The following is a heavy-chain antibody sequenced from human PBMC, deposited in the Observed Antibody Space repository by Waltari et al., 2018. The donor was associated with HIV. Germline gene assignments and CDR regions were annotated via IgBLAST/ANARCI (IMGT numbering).Heavy chain of an antibody. J-gene: IGHJ4*02. V-gene: IGHV3-15*01. D-gene: IGHD3-16*01. Sequence: EVQLVDSGGGLVKPGGSLRLSCAASGFTISYAWVSWVRQAPGEGLEWVGRIKSQMDGGTTDYAATMKGRFTISGDESKNTLYLQMNSLKVEDTAMYYCATLGGGTRDYWGQGTLVTVSS. CDR2: IKSQMDGGTT. CDR1: GFTISYAW. CDR3: ATLGGGTRDY.